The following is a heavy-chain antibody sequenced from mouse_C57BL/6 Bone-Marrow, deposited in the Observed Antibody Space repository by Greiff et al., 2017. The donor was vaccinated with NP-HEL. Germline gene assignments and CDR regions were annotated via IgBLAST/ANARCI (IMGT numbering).Heavy chain of an antibody. Sequence: QVQLQQSGAELVRPGTSVKVSCKASGYAFTNYLIEWVKQRPGQGLEWIGVINPGSGGTNYNEKFKGKATLTADNSSSTAYMQLSSLTSEDSAVYFCARREDWDGAYWGQGTLVTVSA. D-gene: IGHD4-1*01. V-gene: IGHV1-54*01. CDR2: INPGSGGT. J-gene: IGHJ3*01. CDR3: ARREDWDGAY. CDR1: GYAFTNYL.